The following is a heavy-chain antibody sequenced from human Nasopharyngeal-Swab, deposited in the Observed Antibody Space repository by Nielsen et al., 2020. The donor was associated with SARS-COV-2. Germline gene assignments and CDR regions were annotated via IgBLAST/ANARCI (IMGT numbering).Heavy chain of an antibody. Sequence: GGSLRLSCAASGFTFSSYSMNWVRQAPGKGLEWVSSISSSSSYIYYADSVKGRFTISRDSAKNSLYLQMNSLRAEDTAVYYCARDINGYNYRFDYWGQGTLVTVSS. D-gene: IGHD5-24*01. CDR3: ARDINGYNYRFDY. CDR1: GFTFSSYS. CDR2: ISSSSSYI. V-gene: IGHV3-21*01. J-gene: IGHJ4*02.